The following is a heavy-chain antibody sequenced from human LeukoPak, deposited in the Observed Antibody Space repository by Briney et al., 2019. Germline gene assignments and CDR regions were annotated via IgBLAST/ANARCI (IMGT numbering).Heavy chain of an antibody. CDR3: ARDNTYYSGSRYYDRFDY. CDR1: GFTFSTYW. CDR2: INSDDSII. Sequence: GGSLRLSCAASGFTFSTYWMHWVRQAPGEGLVWVSRINSDDSIINYADSVKGRFTISRDNAKNTLYLQMNSLRAEDTAVYYCARDNTYYSGSRYYDRFDYWGQGTLVTVSS. J-gene: IGHJ4*02. D-gene: IGHD2-15*01. V-gene: IGHV3-74*01.